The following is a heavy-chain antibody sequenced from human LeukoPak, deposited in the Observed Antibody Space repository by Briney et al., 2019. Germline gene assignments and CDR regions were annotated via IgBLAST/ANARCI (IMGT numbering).Heavy chain of an antibody. D-gene: IGHD3-10*01. CDR2: IYSGGST. V-gene: IGHV3-53*01. J-gene: IGHJ6*03. Sequence: PGGSLRLSCAASGFTVSSNYMSWVRQAPGKGLEWVSVIYSGGSTYYADSVKGRFTISRDNSKNTLYLQMNSLRAEDTAVYYCARDHEPMGAYYYYMDVWGKGTTVTISS. CDR3: ARDHEPMGAYYYYMDV. CDR1: GFTVSSNY.